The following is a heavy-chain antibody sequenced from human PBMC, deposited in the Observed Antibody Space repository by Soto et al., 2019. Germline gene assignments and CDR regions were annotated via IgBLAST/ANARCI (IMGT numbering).Heavy chain of an antibody. CDR2: ISAYNGNT. J-gene: IGHJ6*02. D-gene: IGHD3-16*01. Sequence: ASVKVSCKASGYTFTSYGISWVRQAPGQGLEWMGWISAYNGNTNYAQKLQGRVTMTTDTSTSTAYMELRSLRSDDTAVYYCARRGGLAAYITQYYYYGMDVWGQGTTVTVSS. CDR1: GYTFTSYG. V-gene: IGHV1-18*01. CDR3: ARRGGLAAYITQYYYYGMDV.